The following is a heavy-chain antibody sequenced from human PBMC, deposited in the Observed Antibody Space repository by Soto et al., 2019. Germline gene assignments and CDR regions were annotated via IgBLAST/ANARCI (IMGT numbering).Heavy chain of an antibody. V-gene: IGHV1-58*01. J-gene: IGHJ1*01. CDR3: AAEHSRRYFNLLDF. Sequence: ASVKVSCKASGFNFISSAVQWVRQARGQRPEWIGWIVVGSGNTKYAQKFQERVTITRDMSTSTAYMELRSLSSEDTALYYCAAEHSRRYFNLLDFWGQGNLVTVSS. D-gene: IGHD3-9*01. CDR1: GFNFISSA. CDR2: IVVGSGNT.